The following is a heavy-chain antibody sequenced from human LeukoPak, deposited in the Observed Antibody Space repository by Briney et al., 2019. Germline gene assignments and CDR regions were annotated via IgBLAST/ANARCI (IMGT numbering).Heavy chain of an antibody. D-gene: IGHD3-10*02. Sequence: PSETLSLTCAVYGGSFSGYYWSWIRQPPGKGLEWIGEINHSGSTNYNPSLKSRVTISVDTSKNQFSLKLSSVTAADTAVYYCALGSLYVLDYWGQGTLVTVSS. CDR2: INHSGST. CDR3: ALGSLYVLDY. V-gene: IGHV4-34*01. J-gene: IGHJ4*02. CDR1: GGSFSGYY.